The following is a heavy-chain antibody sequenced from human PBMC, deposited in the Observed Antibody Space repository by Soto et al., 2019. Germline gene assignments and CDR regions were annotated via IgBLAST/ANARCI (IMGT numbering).Heavy chain of an antibody. D-gene: IGHD3-10*01. CDR1: GFTFRSYA. J-gene: IGHJ4*02. CDR3: TKGRGGSGKVPLDY. Sequence: EVQLLQSGGGLVQPGESLRLSCAASGFTFRSYALTWVHQAPGRGLEWVATIHSGGRDTYYGDSVKGRFTVSRDNSNNTVDLHMSSLRAEDTAVYYCTKGRGGSGKVPLDYWGQGTLVTVSS. V-gene: IGHV3-23*01. CDR2: IHSGGRDT.